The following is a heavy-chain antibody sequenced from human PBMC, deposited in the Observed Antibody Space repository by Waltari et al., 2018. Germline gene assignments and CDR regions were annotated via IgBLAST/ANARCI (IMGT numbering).Heavy chain of an antibody. D-gene: IGHD2-15*01. CDR3: ARTREYCSGGSCRYYYYYMDV. Sequence: QVQLVQSGAEVKKPGASVKVSCKASGYTFTSYDINWVRQATGQGLEWMGWTNPNSGNTGYAQKFQGRVTMTRNTSISTAYMELSSLRSEDTAVYYCARTREYCSGGSCRYYYYYMDVWGKGTTVTVSS. CDR2: TNPNSGNT. V-gene: IGHV1-8*01. CDR1: GYTFTSYD. J-gene: IGHJ6*03.